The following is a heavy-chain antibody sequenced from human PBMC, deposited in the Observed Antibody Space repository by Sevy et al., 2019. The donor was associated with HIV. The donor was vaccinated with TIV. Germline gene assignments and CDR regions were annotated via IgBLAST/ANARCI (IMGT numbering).Heavy chain of an antibody. V-gene: IGHV3-64D*06. J-gene: IGHJ6*03. CDR3: VKELGYCSSTSCLKYYYYYMDV. CDR2: ISSNGGST. CDR1: GFTFSSYA. D-gene: IGHD2-2*01. Sequence: GGSLRLSCSASGFTFSSYAMHWVRQAPGKGLEYVSAISSNGGSTYYADSVKGRFTISRDNSKNTLYLQMSGLRAEDTAVYYCVKELGYCSSTSCLKYYYYYMDVWGKGTTVTVSS.